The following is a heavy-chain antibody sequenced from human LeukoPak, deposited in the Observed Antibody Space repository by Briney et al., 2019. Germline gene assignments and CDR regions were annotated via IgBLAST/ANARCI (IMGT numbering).Heavy chain of an antibody. D-gene: IGHD3-10*01. CDR1: GFTFSSYS. CDR3: ARDQWFEESKSLDY. V-gene: IGHV3-21*06. CDR2: ISSSSSFI. J-gene: IGHJ4*02. Sequence: GGSLRLSCAASGFTFSSYSMNWVRQAPGKGLEWVSSISSSSSFIYYTDSVKGRFTISRDNAKNSLYLQMNSLRAEDTAVYYCARDQWFEESKSLDYWGQGTLVTVSS.